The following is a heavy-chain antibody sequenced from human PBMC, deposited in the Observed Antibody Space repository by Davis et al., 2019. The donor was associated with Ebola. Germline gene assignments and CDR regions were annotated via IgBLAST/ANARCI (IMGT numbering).Heavy chain of an antibody. CDR1: GFSFSTYA. J-gene: IGHJ4*02. V-gene: IGHV3-23*01. CDR2: IFGSGEST. CDR3: AKDFGRVVGGTNC. Sequence: PGGSLRLSCAASGFSFSTYAMSWVCQAPGTGLEWVSGIFGSGESTSYADSVKGRFTISRDNSKNTLYLQMNDLRGEDTAVYYCAKDFGRVVGGTNCWGLGTLVTVSS. D-gene: IGHD1-7*01.